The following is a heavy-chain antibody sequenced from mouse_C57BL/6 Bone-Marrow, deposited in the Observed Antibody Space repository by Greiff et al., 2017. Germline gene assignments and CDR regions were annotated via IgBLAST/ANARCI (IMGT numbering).Heavy chain of an antibody. J-gene: IGHJ3*01. CDR2: ISSGGSYT. V-gene: IGHV5-6*01. D-gene: IGHD1-1*01. CDR1: GFTFSSYG. CDR3: ATYYGSSPAWFAY. Sequence: EVKLMESGGDLVKPGGSLKLSCAASGFTFSSYGMSWVRQTPDKRLEWVATISSGGSYTYYPDSVKGRFTISRDNAKNTLYLQMSSLKSEDTAMYYCATYYGSSPAWFAYWGQGNLVTVSA.